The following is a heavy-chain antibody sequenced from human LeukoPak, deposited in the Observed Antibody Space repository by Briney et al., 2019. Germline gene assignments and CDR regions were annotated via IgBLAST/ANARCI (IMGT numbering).Heavy chain of an antibody. CDR1: GGSISSTSVY. V-gene: IGHV4-39*01. J-gene: IGHJ1*01. D-gene: IGHD4-17*01. CDR3: ATSYYGDHEYLQN. Sequence: PSETLSLTCSVSGGSISSTSVYWGWIRRPPGKGLEWIGSISYGGNSYYNPSLKSRLTISGDMSKNQLSLKLTSVTAADTAIYYCATSYYGDHEYLQNWGHGTLVTVSS. CDR2: ISYGGNS.